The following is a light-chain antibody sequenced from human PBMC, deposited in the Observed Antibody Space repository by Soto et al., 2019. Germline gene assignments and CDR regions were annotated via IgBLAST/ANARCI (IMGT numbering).Light chain of an antibody. CDR3: HQRQSWPRT. CDR2: QTS. Sequence: EIVLTQSPATPSSFQGDRVTLSCRASQYINTRLAWYQHSPGQAPRLLIYQTSIRAAGIPARFSASGSGTDFTLTISDVQPEDFALYYCHQRQSWPRTFGQGTKVDIK. CDR1: QYINTR. J-gene: IGKJ1*01. V-gene: IGKV3-11*01.